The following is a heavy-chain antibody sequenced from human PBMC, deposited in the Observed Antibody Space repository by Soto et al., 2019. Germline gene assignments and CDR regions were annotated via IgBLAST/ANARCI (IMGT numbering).Heavy chain of an antibody. J-gene: IGHJ6*02. D-gene: IGHD1-26*01. CDR2: ISDTGGST. V-gene: IGHV3-64D*06. CDR3: VKGSRWEYWYYYNCVDV. Sequence: GGSLRLSCSASGFTFNKYAMHWVRQAPGTGLEYVSGISDTGGSTFNADSVRGRFSISRDNSRETLFLQMSSLRAEDTAVYYCVKGSRWEYWYYYNCVDVWGQGTTVTVSS. CDR1: GFTFNKYA.